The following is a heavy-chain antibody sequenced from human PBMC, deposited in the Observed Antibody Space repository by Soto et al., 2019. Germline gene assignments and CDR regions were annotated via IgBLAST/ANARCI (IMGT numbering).Heavy chain of an antibody. Sequence: GGSLRLSCAASGFTFSNACMSWVRQAPGKGLEWVGRIKSKTDGGTTEYAARVKGRFTISRDDSKNTLYLQMNSLKTEDTAVYYCTTVTSGYSSSWYVPWFDPWAQGTLVPVSS. J-gene: IGHJ5*02. CDR1: GFTFSNAC. CDR2: IKSKTDGGTT. D-gene: IGHD6-13*01. CDR3: TTVTSGYSSSWYVPWFDP. V-gene: IGHV3-15*01.